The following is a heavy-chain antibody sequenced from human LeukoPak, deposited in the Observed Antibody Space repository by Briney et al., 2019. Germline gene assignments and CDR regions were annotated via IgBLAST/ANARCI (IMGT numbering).Heavy chain of an antibody. V-gene: IGHV4-39*01. CDR2: IFYSGST. D-gene: IGHD2-21*02. CDR3: ARLLGGDSVFGFDP. Sequence: SETLSLTCTVSGGSISTSNYYWGWIRQPPGKGLEWIGNIFYSGSTYYSPSLRSRVTISLDTSRNQFSLKLSSVTAADTAVYYCARLLGGDSVFGFDPWGQGTLVTVSS. J-gene: IGHJ5*02. CDR1: GGSISTSNYY.